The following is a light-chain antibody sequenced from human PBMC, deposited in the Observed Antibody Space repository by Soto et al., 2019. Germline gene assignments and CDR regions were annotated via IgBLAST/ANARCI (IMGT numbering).Light chain of an antibody. Sequence: EVVLTQSPGTLSLSPGERVTLSCRASQSVASSYLAWYQQKPGRAPRLLFYSASSRATGIPDRFSGSGSGTDFTLTVSSLEPEDFAVYYCQQSSNWQGTFGRGTRVDIK. CDR1: QSVASSY. CDR3: QQSSNWQGT. CDR2: SAS. V-gene: IGKV3D-20*02. J-gene: IGKJ1*01.